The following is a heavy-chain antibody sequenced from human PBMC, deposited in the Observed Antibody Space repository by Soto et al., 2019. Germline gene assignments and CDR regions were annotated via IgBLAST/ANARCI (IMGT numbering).Heavy chain of an antibody. J-gene: IGHJ6*03. CDR1: GGSFSGYY. CDR3: AIPTPPPCSSTSCRTLNYYYYYYMDX. CDR2: INHSGST. D-gene: IGHD2-2*01. Sequence: PSETLSLTCAVYGGSFSGYYWSWIRQPPGKGLEWIGEINHSGSTNYNPSLKSRVTISVDTSKNRFSLKLSSVTAADTAVYYCAIPTPPPCSSTSCRTLNYYYYYYMDXWGKGTTVTVSS. V-gene: IGHV4-34*01.